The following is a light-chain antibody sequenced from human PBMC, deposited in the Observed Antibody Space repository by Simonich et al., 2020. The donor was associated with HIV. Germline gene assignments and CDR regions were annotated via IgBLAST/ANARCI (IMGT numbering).Light chain of an antibody. Sequence: EIVLTQSPATLSVSPGERATLSCRVSQSVSSNLAWYQQKPGQAPRLLIYGASNRATGISARFSGSGFGTEFTLTISSLQSEDFAVYYCQQYNKWPPWTFGQGTKVEI. CDR1: QSVSSN. J-gene: IGKJ1*01. CDR2: GAS. V-gene: IGKV3-15*01. CDR3: QQYNKWPPWT.